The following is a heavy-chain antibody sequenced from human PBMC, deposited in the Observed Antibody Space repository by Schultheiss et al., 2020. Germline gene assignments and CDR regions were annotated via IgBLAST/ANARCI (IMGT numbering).Heavy chain of an antibody. J-gene: IGHJ4*02. V-gene: IGHV3-23*01. Sequence: GESLRLSCAASGFTFSSYAMSWVRQAPGKGLEWVSGISGSGGSTYYADSVKGRFTISRDNSKNTLYLQMNSLRAEDTAVYYCAKTEARMFYYDSSGRSYFDYWGQGTLVTGYS. CDR3: AKTEARMFYYDSSGRSYFDY. CDR1: GFTFSSYA. D-gene: IGHD3-22*01. CDR2: ISGSGGST.